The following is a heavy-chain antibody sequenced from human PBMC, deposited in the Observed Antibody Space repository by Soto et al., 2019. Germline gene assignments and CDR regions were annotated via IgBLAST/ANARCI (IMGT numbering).Heavy chain of an antibody. CDR1: GFTFSSYS. Sequence: EVQLVESGGGLVKPGGSLRLSCAASGFTFSSYSMNWVRQAPGKGLEWVSSISSSSSYIYYADSVKGRFTISRDNAKNSLYLQMNSLRAVDTAVYYCARDEGYYYGMDVWGQGTTVTVSS. V-gene: IGHV3-21*01. J-gene: IGHJ6*02. CDR2: ISSSSSYI. CDR3: ARDEGYYYGMDV.